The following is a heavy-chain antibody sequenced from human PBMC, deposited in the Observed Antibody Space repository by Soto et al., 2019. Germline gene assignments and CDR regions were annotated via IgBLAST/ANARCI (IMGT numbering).Heavy chain of an antibody. Sequence: GGSLRLSCAASGFTFSSYGMHWVRQAPGKGLEWVAFISHDGSNKYYGDSMKGRIAMSRDNSKSTLYLQMSSLRAEDTAVYYCTKRRNVLRFLEWSSGMEVWGQGTTVTVSS. CDR2: ISHDGSNK. CDR1: GFTFSSYG. V-gene: IGHV3-30*18. CDR3: TKRRNVLRFLEWSSGMEV. J-gene: IGHJ6*02. D-gene: IGHD3-3*01.